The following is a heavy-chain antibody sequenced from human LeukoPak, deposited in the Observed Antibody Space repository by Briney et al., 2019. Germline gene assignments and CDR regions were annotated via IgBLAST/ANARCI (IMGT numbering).Heavy chain of an antibody. D-gene: IGHD3-22*01. J-gene: IGHJ4*02. CDR2: INSNSGGT. CDR3: ARYSSGRPPFDY. V-gene: IGHV1-2*02. Sequence: ASVKVSCKASGYTFTGYYMHWVRQAPGQGLEWMGWINSNSGGTNYAQKFQGRVTMTRDTSISTAYMELSSLRSDDTAVYYCARYSSGRPPFDYWGQGTLVTVSS. CDR1: GYTFTGYY.